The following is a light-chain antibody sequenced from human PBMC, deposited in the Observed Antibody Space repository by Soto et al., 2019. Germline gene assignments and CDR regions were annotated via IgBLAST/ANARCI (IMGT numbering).Light chain of an antibody. Sequence: DIQMTQSPSTLSASVGDRVTITCRASQSISTWLAWYQQKPGKAPKLLIYKASSLESGVSSRFSGSGSGTEFTLTISSLQPDDFATYDCQQYNTYPLTFGGGTTVEIK. V-gene: IGKV1-5*03. CDR2: KAS. J-gene: IGKJ4*01. CDR1: QSISTW. CDR3: QQYNTYPLT.